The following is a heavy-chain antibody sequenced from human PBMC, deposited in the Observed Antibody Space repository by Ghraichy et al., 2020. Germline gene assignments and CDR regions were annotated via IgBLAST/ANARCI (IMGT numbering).Heavy chain of an antibody. D-gene: IGHD3-10*01. CDR3: ARALNPLYYSGLGSPLMDV. CDR2: IHYRGST. Sequence: GSLSLTCTVSRGSVSSSSYYWSWIRQPPGKGLEWIGYIHYRGSTNYNPSLKSRVTISLDTSRNQVSLKLTSVTAADTAVYYCARALNPLYYSGLGSPLMDVWGQGTTVTVSS. J-gene: IGHJ6*02. CDR1: RGSVSSSSYY. V-gene: IGHV4-61*01.